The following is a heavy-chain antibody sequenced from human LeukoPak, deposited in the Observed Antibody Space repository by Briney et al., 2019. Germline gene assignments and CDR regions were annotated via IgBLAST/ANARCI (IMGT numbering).Heavy chain of an antibody. CDR1: GYTLTTYA. D-gene: IGHD1-26*01. Sequence: ASVKVSCKASGYTLTTYAIHWVRQAPGQRLEWMGWINAGNGNTKYSQKFQGRVTITRDTSASTAYMELSSLRSEDTAVYSCARELGGFDYWGQGTLVTVSS. CDR2: INAGNGNT. CDR3: ARELGGFDY. J-gene: IGHJ4*02. V-gene: IGHV1-3*01.